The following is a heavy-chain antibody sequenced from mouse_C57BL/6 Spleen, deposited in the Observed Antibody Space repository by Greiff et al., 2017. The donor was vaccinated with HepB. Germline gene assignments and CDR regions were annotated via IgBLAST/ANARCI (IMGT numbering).Heavy chain of an antibody. CDR3: ARNRIYYDYDGVDY. CDR2: IYPGSGST. J-gene: IGHJ2*01. Sequence: QVQLQQPGAELVKPGASVKMSCKASGYTFTSYWITWVKQRPGQGLEWIGDIYPGSGSTNYNEKFKSKATLTVDTSSSTAYMQLSSLTSEDSAVYYCARNRIYYDYDGVDYWGQGTTLTVSS. D-gene: IGHD2-4*01. CDR1: GYTFTSYW. V-gene: IGHV1-55*01.